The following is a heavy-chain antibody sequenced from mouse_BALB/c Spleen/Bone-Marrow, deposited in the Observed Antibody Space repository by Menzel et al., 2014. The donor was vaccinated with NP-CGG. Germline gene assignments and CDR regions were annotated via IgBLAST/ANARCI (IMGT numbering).Heavy chain of an antibody. CDR1: GYTFTSYW. Sequence: VQLQQSGAELVRPGASVKPSCRASGYTFTSYWINWVKQRPGQGLEWIGNIYPSDSYTNYNQRFKDKATLTVDKSSSTAYMQLSSPTSEDSAVYYCIRYGNRHYYAMDYWGQGTSVTVSS. J-gene: IGHJ4*01. CDR2: IYPSDSYT. V-gene: IGHV1-69*02. CDR3: IRYGNRHYYAMDY. D-gene: IGHD1-1*01.